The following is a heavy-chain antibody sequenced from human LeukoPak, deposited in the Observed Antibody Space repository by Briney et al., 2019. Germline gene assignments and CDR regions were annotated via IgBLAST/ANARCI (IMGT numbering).Heavy chain of an antibody. CDR2: IYYSGST. D-gene: IGHD1-26*01. Sequence: PSETLSLTCTVSGGSISSYYWSWIRQPPGKGLEWIGYIYYSGSTNYNPSLKSRVTISVDTSKNQFSLKLSSVTAADTAVYYCAGERVGANYAYMDVWGKGTTVTVSS. V-gene: IGHV4-59*01. J-gene: IGHJ6*03. CDR3: AGERVGANYAYMDV. CDR1: GGSISSYY.